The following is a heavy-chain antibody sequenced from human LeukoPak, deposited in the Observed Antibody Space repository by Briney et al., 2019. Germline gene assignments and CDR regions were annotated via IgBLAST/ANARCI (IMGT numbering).Heavy chain of an antibody. CDR2: ISRSGSTK. D-gene: IGHD2-15*01. CDR3: ARVLRYCSGGNCYSGGLGYMDV. Sequence: GGSLRLSCAASGFTFSDYNMRWIRQAPGKGLEWVSSISRSGSTKYYADSVKGRFTISRDNAKNSLFLQMNSLRAEDTAVYHCARVLRYCSGGNCYSGGLGYMDVWGKGTTVTISS. V-gene: IGHV3-11*01. CDR1: GFTFSDYN. J-gene: IGHJ6*03.